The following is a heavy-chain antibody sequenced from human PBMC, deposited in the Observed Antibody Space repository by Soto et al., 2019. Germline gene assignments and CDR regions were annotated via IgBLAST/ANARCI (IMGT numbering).Heavy chain of an antibody. CDR3: ARLERTVTGYYYYYGVDV. Sequence: QVQLQESGPGLAKPSETLSLTCSVSGDSISAYYWSWIRQPPGQGLEWIGHIYNSGFTNYNPSLEGRVTISVDTSRNYFSLKVRSVTTADTAVYYCARLERTVTGYYYYYGVDVWGQGTTVTVSS. V-gene: IGHV4-59*01. D-gene: IGHD4-17*01. CDR2: IYNSGFT. J-gene: IGHJ6*02. CDR1: GDSISAYY.